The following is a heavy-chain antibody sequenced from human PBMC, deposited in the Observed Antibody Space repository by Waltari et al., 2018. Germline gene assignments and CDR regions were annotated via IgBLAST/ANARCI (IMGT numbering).Heavy chain of an antibody. CDR2: IKQDGSEK. Sequence: EVQLVESGGGLVQPGGSLRLSCAASGFTFSSYWMSWVRQAPGKGLEGVANIKQDGSEKDYVDSVKGRFTISRDNAKNSLYLQMNSLRAEDTAVYYCARDHLATISWFGYWGQGTLVTVSS. CDR3: ARDHLATISWFGY. D-gene: IGHD5-12*01. V-gene: IGHV3-7*01. CDR1: GFTFSSYW. J-gene: IGHJ4*02.